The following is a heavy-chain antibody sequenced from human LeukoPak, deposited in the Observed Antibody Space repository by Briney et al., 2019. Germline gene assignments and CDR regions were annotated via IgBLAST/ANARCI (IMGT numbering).Heavy chain of an antibody. Sequence: GGSLRLSCAASGFTFSSYSMNWVRQAPGKGLEWVSYISSSSRTIYYADSVKGRFTISRDNAKNSLYLQMNSLRDEDTAVYYCARYYYDSSGYAVDYWGQGTLVTVSS. J-gene: IGHJ4*02. CDR1: GFTFSSYS. D-gene: IGHD3-22*01. V-gene: IGHV3-48*02. CDR2: ISSSSRTI. CDR3: ARYYYDSSGYAVDY.